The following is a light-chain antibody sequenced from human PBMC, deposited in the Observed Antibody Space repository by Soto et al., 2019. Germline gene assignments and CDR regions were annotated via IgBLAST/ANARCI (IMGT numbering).Light chain of an antibody. CDR3: QQYGALPVT. CDR2: SVS. J-gene: IGKJ3*01. Sequence: EVVLTQSPGTLSLSPGEGATLSCRASQSVRGNSLAWYQQKPGQAPRPLIYSVSSSATGIPDRFSGSGSGTDFTLTISRLEPEDFAVYYCQQYGALPVTFGPGITVDIK. V-gene: IGKV3-20*01. CDR1: QSVRGNS.